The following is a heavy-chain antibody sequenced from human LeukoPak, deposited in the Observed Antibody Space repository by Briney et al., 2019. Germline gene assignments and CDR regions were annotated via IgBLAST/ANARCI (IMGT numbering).Heavy chain of an antibody. J-gene: IGHJ4*02. CDR2: IYYSGST. V-gene: IGHV4-39*07. Sequence: PSETLSLTCTVSGGSISSSSYYWGWIRQPPGKGLEWIVSIYYSGSTNYNPSLKSRVTISVDTSKNQFSLKLSSVTAADTAVYYCARIAAAAFDYWGQGTLVTVSS. D-gene: IGHD6-13*01. CDR3: ARIAAAAFDY. CDR1: GGSISSSSYY.